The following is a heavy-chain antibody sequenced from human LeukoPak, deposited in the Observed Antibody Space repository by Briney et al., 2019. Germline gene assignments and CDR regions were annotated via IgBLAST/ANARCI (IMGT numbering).Heavy chain of an antibody. Sequence: SETLSLTCTVSGGSISSSSYYWGWIRQPPGKGLEWIGSIYYSGSTYYNPSLKSRVAISVDTSKNQFSQKLSSVTAADTAVYYCARPGNDYGGIDYWGQGTLVTVSS. CDR1: GGSISSSSYY. CDR3: ARPGNDYGGIDY. D-gene: IGHD4-23*01. V-gene: IGHV4-39*01. J-gene: IGHJ4*02. CDR2: IYYSGST.